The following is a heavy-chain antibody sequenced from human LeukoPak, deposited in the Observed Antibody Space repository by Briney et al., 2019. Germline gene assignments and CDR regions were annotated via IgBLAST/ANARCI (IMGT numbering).Heavy chain of an antibody. V-gene: IGHV4-61*01. CDR3: ARSYYYGSGSYGMDV. J-gene: IGHJ6*02. D-gene: IGHD3-10*01. CDR2: IYYSGST. Sequence: SETLSLTCTVSGGSISSSSYYWSWIRQPPGKGLEWIGYIYYSGSTNYNPSLKRRVTISVDTSKNQFSLKLSSVTAADTAVYYCARSYYYGSGSYGMDVWGQGTTVTVSS. CDR1: GGSISSSSYY.